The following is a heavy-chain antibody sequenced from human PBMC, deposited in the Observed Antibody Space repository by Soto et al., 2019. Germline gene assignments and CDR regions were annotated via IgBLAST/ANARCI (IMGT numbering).Heavy chain of an antibody. CDR2: IKQDGSET. V-gene: IGHV3-7*01. Sequence: EVQLVESGGGLVQPGGSLRLSCATSGFPFSSYWMSWVRQAPGKGLEWVANIKQDGSETYHVDSVKGRFTISRDNAKTSLYLQMNGLRAEDTAVYYCARESYSSGWYDYWGRGTLVIVSS. D-gene: IGHD6-19*01. CDR1: GFPFSSYW. J-gene: IGHJ4*02. CDR3: ARESYSSGWYDY.